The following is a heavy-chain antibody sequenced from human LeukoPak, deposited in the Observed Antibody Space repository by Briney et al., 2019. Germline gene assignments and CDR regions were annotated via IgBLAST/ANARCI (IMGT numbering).Heavy chain of an antibody. CDR2: ISASGAGT. CDR1: GFTFSDYA. CDR3: ARSRYSSSWYGSYYFDY. Sequence: PGGSLRLSCVASGFTFSDYAMNWVRQAPGKGPEWVSGISASGAGTYYADSVKGRFTISRDNSKNTLYLQMNSLRAEDTAVYYCARSRYSSSWYGSYYFDYWGQGTLVTVSS. D-gene: IGHD6-13*01. J-gene: IGHJ4*02. V-gene: IGHV3-23*01.